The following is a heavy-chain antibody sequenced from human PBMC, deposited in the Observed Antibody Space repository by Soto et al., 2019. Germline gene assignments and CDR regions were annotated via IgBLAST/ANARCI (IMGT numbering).Heavy chain of an antibody. CDR1: GYTFTSYG. CDR3: ASMYSSGQSDY. D-gene: IGHD6-19*01. J-gene: IGHJ4*02. CDR2: ISAYNGNT. V-gene: IGHV1-18*01. Sequence: ASVKVSCKASGYTFTSYGISWVRQAPGQGLEWMGWISAYNGNTNYAQKLQGRVTMTTDTSTSTAYMELRSLRPDDTAVYYCASMYSSGQSDYWGRGTLVTVSS.